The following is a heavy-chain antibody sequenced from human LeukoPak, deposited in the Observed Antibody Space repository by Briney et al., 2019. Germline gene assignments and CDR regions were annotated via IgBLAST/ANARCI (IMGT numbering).Heavy chain of an antibody. CDR1: GGSISSSSYY. Sequence: SETLSLTCTVSGGSISSSSYYWGWIRQPPGKGLEWIGSLYYSGSANYNPSLRSRVTISVDTSKNQFSLKLSSVTAADTAVYYCARGRLNFDYWGQGTLVTVSS. CDR3: ARGRLNFDY. J-gene: IGHJ4*02. CDR2: LYYSGSA. V-gene: IGHV4-39*07. D-gene: IGHD2-21*02.